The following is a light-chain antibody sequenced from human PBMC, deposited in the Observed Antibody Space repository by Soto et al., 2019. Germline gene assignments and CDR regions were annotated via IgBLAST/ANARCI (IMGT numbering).Light chain of an antibody. J-gene: IGKJ2*01. CDR1: QSVSSY. CDR3: QQYSNWPPLYT. Sequence: EIVMTQSPATLSVSPGETATLSCRASQSVSSYLAWYQQKPGQAPRLLIYDASTRATGIPAKFSGSGSGTDFTLTISSLQPEDFAIYYCQQYSNWPPLYTFGQGNKVDIK. CDR2: DAS. V-gene: IGKV3-15*01.